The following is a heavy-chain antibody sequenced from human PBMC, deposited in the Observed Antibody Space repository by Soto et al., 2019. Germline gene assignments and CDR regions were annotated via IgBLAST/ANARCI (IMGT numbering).Heavy chain of an antibody. CDR1: GFTFSSYA. CDR3: AKGLVIAVDCYDY. J-gene: IGHJ4*02. D-gene: IGHD6-19*01. Sequence: EVQLLESGGGLVQPGGSLRLSCAASGFTFSSYAMSWVRQAPGKGLEWVSAISGSGGSTYYADSVKGRFTSSRDNSKNTLYLRMNSLRAEDTAVYYCAKGLVIAVDCYDYWGQGTLVTVSS. V-gene: IGHV3-23*01. CDR2: ISGSGGST.